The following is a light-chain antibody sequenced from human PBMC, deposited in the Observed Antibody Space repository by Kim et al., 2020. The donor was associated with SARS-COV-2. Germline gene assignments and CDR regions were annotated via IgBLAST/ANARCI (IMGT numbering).Light chain of an antibody. Sequence: SPGQSVTITCTGTSSGVGDYDFFYWYRPRQGKAPHLLRYDVTKRATGSRVRFSGSKSGNTASLTVSGLQAEDEADYCCTSYAGRVIFGGGTQLTVL. CDR2: DVT. V-gene: IGLV2-8*01. CDR3: TSYAGRVI. CDR1: SSGVGDYDF. J-gene: IGLJ2*01.